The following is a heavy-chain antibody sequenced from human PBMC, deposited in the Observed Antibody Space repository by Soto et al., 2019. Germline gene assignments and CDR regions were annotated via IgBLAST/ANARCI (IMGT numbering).Heavy chain of an antibody. J-gene: IGHJ5*02. Sequence: QVQLVQSGAEVKKPGASVKVSCKASGYTFTSYSMSWVRQAPGQGLEWMGVINPSGGSTTYAQKLQGRVTMTRDTSTSTVYMELSSLRSEDTAVYYCARARGWFDPWGQGTLVTVSS. CDR1: GYTFTSYS. CDR3: ARARGWFDP. CDR2: INPSGGST. V-gene: IGHV1-46*04. D-gene: IGHD3-10*01.